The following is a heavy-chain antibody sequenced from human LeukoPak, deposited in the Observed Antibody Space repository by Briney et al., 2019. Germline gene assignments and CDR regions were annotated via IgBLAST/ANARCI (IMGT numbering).Heavy chain of an antibody. D-gene: IGHD3-3*01. J-gene: IGHJ4*02. CDR2: ISSSSSTM. CDR3: ARESAIFVPFDY. CDR1: GFTFSTYN. Sequence: PGGSLRLSCAASGFTFSTYNMNWVRQAPGKGLEWVSYISSSSSTMYYADSVKGRFTISRDNAKNSLYLQMNSLRDEDTAVYYCARESAIFVPFDYWGQGTLVTVSS. V-gene: IGHV3-48*02.